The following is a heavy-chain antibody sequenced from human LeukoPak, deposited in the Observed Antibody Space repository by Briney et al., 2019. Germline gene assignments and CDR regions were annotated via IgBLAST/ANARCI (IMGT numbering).Heavy chain of an antibody. Sequence: RASVKVSCTTSGYTFTGFYMHWVRQAPGQGLEWMGWITPDRGGTNYAQKFQGRVTLTRDTSISTAYMELSSLRSDDTAVYYCAREAGGFMSGMDVWSKGTTVTVSS. CDR3: AREAGGFMSGMDV. J-gene: IGHJ6*03. CDR2: ITPDRGGT. V-gene: IGHV1-2*02. D-gene: IGHD3-16*01. CDR1: GYTFTGFY.